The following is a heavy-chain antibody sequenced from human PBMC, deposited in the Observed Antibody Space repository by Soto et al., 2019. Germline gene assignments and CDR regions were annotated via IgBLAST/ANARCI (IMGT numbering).Heavy chain of an antibody. CDR2: ISSSNRTI. V-gene: IGHV3-48*02. D-gene: IGHD2-15*01. CDR1: GFTVSSTY. CDR3: AREGWPLLQTGMDV. Sequence: EVQLVESGGGLLQPGGSLRLSCAASGFTVSSTYMSWVRQAPGKGLEWVSYISSSNRTINYADSVKGRFIISRDNAKNSLYLQMHSLRDEDTAVYYCAREGWPLLQTGMDVWGQGTTVTVSS. J-gene: IGHJ6*02.